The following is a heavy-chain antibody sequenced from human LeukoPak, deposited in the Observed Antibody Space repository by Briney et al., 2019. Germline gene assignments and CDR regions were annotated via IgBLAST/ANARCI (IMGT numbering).Heavy chain of an antibody. J-gene: IGHJ6*04. V-gene: IGHV3-30*03. Sequence: HAGRSLRLSCAASGFTFSSYGMHWVRQPPGKGLEWAAVISYEGSVTYYADSVKGRFTISRDNSKNTLDLQMNSLRVEDTAVYYCVRDRAPWGGALGGAKGMDVWGEGTTVTVSS. CDR2: ISYEGSVT. CDR1: GFTFSSYG. CDR3: VRDRAPWGGALGGAKGMDV. D-gene: IGHD3-10*01.